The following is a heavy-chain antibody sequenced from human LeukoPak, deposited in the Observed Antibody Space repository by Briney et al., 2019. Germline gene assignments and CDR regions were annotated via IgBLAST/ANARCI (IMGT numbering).Heavy chain of an antibody. Sequence: SETLSLTCTVSGGSNSSYYWSWIRQPPGKGLEWIGYIYYSGSTNYNPSLKSRVTISVDTSKNQFSLKLSSVTAADTAVYYCAGRDVDTGMWNWGQGTLVTVFS. D-gene: IGHD5-18*01. CDR2: IYYSGST. V-gene: IGHV4-59*01. CDR1: GGSNSSYY. CDR3: AGRDVDTGMWN. J-gene: IGHJ4*02.